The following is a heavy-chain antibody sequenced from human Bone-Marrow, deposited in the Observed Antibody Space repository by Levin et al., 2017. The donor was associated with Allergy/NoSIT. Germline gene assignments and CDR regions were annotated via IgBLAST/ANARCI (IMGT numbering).Heavy chain of an antibody. J-gene: IGHJ4*02. CDR1: GFTFSDAW. D-gene: IGHD3-3*01. Sequence: SGGSLRLSCEASGFTFSDAWMRWVRQAPGKGLEWVGRIKSKIDGGTTDYAAPVKGSFTISRDDSKNTVYLQMSSLKTEVSAVYFWIGTALTADYWGQGTVVTVSS. CDR3: IGTALTADY. CDR2: IKSKIDGGTT. V-gene: IGHV3-15*01.